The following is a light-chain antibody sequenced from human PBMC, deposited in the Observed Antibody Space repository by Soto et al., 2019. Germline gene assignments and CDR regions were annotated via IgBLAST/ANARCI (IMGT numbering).Light chain of an antibody. CDR3: QQYNSYSWT. Sequence: IPLTQSPSSLSASVGDRVTITCRASQSISSWLAWYQQKPGTAPKLLIYKASSLHSGVPSRFSGSGSGTEFTLTISSLQPDDFATYYCQQYNSYSWTFGQGTKVEIK. CDR2: KAS. V-gene: IGKV1-5*03. CDR1: QSISSW. J-gene: IGKJ1*01.